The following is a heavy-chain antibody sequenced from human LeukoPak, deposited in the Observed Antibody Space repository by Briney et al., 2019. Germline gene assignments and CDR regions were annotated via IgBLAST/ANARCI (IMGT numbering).Heavy chain of an antibody. V-gene: IGHV4-59*08. CDR3: ARYLYSSGWPYSFD. D-gene: IGHD6-19*01. CDR2: IYYSGST. J-gene: IGHJ3*01. Sequence: SETLSLTCTVSGGSISSYYWSWIRQPPGKGLEWIGYIYYSGSTNYNPSLKSRVTISVDTSKNQSSLKLSSVTAADTAVYYCARYLYSSGWPYSFDWGQGTMVTVSS. CDR1: GGSISSYY.